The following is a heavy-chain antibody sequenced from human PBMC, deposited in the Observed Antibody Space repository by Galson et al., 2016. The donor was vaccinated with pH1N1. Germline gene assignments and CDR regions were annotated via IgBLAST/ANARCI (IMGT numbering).Heavy chain of an antibody. CDR3: AASLAGWYRGFDS. D-gene: IGHD6-19*01. V-gene: IGHV1-69*10. CDR2: VLPILGIT. J-gene: IGHJ4*02. Sequence: SVKVSCKASGGTFRNFGIGWVRQAPGQGLEWMGGVLPILGITNYAQKFQGRVTIFADTSTDTAYMDLSSLRSDDTAMYFCAASLAGWYRGFDSWGQGTLVTVSS. CDR1: GGTFRNFG.